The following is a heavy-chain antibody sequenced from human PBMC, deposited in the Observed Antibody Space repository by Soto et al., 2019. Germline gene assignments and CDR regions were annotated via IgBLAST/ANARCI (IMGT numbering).Heavy chain of an antibody. CDR3: ARVTSSDYYYGMDV. CDR1: GFTVSSNY. J-gene: IGHJ6*02. Sequence: GGSLRLSCAASGFTVSSNYMSWVRQAPGKGLEWVSIIYSGGSTYNADSVKGRFTISRDNSKNTLYLQMNSLRAEDTAVYYCARVTSSDYYYGMDVWGQGTAVTVSS. V-gene: IGHV3-53*01. D-gene: IGHD6-6*01. CDR2: IYSGGST.